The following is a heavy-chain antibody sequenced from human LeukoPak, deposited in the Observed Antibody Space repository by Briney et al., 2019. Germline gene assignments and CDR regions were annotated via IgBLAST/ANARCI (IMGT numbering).Heavy chain of an antibody. CDR2: S. Sequence: SETLSLTCTVSGGSMTAGDYYWGWVRQPPGTGLQWIATSYQGASLKSRVTISLDTSKNQFSLRLTSVTAADTAVYYCARIYGLYQEAMDVWGPGITVTVSS. D-gene: IGHD3-16*02. CDR3: ARIYGLYQEAMDV. CDR1: GGSMTAGDYY. V-gene: IGHV4-39*07. J-gene: IGHJ6*02.